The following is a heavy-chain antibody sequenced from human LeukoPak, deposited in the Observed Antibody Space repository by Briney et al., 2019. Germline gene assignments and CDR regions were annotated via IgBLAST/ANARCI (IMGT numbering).Heavy chain of an antibody. J-gene: IGHJ4*02. CDR2: ISYDGSNK. CDR3: AKDLGSYGFDC. D-gene: IGHD5-18*01. Sequence: GGSLRLSCAASGFTFSSYGMHWVRQAPGKGLEWVAVISYDGSNKYYADSVKGRFTISRDNSKNTLYLQMNSLRAEDTAVYYCAKDLGSYGFDCWGQGTLVTVSS. V-gene: IGHV3-30*18. CDR1: GFTFSSYG.